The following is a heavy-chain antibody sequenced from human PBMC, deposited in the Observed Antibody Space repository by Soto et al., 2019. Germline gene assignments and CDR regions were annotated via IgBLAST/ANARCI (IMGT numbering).Heavy chain of an antibody. CDR2: ISGSGGST. J-gene: IGHJ4*02. D-gene: IGHD6-6*01. V-gene: IGHV3-23*01. CDR1: GFTFSSYA. Sequence: GGSLRLSCAASGFTFSSYAMSWVHQAPGKGLEWVSAISGSGGSTYYADSVKGRFTISRDNSKNTLYLQMNSLRAEDTAVYYCAAQYTSDPIDYWGQGTLVTVSS. CDR3: AAQYTSDPIDY.